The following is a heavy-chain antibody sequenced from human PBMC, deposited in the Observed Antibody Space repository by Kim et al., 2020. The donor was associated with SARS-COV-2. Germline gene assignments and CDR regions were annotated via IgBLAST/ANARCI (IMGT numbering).Heavy chain of an antibody. J-gene: IGHJ3*02. CDR1: GGSFSGYY. V-gene: IGHV4-34*01. CDR3: ARGLYTWPTRGALYI. CDR2: INHSGST. D-gene: IGHD3-16*01. Sequence: SETLSLTCAVYGGSFSGYYWSWIRQPPGKGLEWIGEINHSGSTNYNPSLKSRVTISVDTSKHQFSLKLSFVTAADTALYYCARGLYTWPTRGALYIWGQG.